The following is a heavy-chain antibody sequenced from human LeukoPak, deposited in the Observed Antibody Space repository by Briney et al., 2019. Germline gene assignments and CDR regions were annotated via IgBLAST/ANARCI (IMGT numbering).Heavy chain of an antibody. D-gene: IGHD5-12*01. CDR3: ARDYPAARAEATISRLAY. CDR1: GFTFSSYS. CDR2: ISSSSSYI. J-gene: IGHJ4*02. Sequence: GGSLRLSCAASGFTFSSYSMNWVRQAPGKGLEWVSSISSSSSYIYYADSVKGRFTISRDNAKNSLYLQMSSLRAEDTAVYYCARDYPAARAEATISRLAYWGQGTLVTVSS. V-gene: IGHV3-21*01.